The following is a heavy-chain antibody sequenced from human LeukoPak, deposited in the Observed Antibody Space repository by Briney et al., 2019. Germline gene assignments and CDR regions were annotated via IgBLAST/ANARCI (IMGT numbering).Heavy chain of an antibody. D-gene: IGHD2-21*02. Sequence: PSETLSLTCTVSGGSISSSSYYWGWIRQPPGKGLEWIGSIYYSGSTYYNPSLKSRVTISVDTSKNQFSLKLSSVTAADTAVYYCASGAAYCGGDCPPGPVDYWGQGTLVTASS. V-gene: IGHV4-39*01. CDR2: IYYSGST. J-gene: IGHJ4*02. CDR1: GGSISSSSYY. CDR3: ASGAAYCGGDCPPGPVDY.